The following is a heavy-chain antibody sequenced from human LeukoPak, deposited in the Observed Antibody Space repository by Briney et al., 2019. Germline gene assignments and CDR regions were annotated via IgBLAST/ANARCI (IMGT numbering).Heavy chain of an antibody. Sequence: PGRSLRLSCAASGFTFSSYAMHWVRQAPGKGLEWVAVISHDGSNKYYADSVKGRFTISRDNSKNTLYLQMNSLRVEDTAVYYCARVWGLYYDYVWGSWPHDYWGQGTLVTVSS. CDR2: ISHDGSNK. CDR3: ARVWGLYYDYVWGSWPHDY. J-gene: IGHJ4*02. CDR1: GFTFSSYA. D-gene: IGHD3-16*01. V-gene: IGHV3-30-3*01.